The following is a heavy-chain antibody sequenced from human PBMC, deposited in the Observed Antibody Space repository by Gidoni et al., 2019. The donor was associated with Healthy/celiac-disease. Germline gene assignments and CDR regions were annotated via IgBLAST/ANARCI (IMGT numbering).Heavy chain of an antibody. CDR1: GGTVSSSA. Sequence: QVPLVQSGAEVKKPGSSGMVSCQATGGTVSSSAISWVRQAPGQGLEWMGGIISIFGTANYAQKVQGRVTITAEKSTSTAYMELSSLRSEDTAVDYCARESGIVVVPAAPNWFDPWGQGTLVTVSS. D-gene: IGHD2-2*01. CDR2: IISIFGTA. J-gene: IGHJ5*02. CDR3: ARESGIVVVPAAPNWFDP. V-gene: IGHV1-69*06.